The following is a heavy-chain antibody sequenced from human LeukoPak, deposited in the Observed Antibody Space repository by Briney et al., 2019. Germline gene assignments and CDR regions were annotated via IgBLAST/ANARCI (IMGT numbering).Heavy chain of an antibody. V-gene: IGHV4-39*01. J-gene: IGHJ4*02. CDR3: ARVITIFGVVILMYFDY. CDR1: GGSISSSSYY. D-gene: IGHD3-3*01. Sequence: SETLSLTCTVSGGSISSSSYYWGWIRQPPGKGLELIESIYYSGSTYYNPSLKSRVTISVDTSKNQFSLKLSSVTAADTAVYYCARVITIFGVVILMYFDYWGQGTLVTVSS. CDR2: IYYSGST.